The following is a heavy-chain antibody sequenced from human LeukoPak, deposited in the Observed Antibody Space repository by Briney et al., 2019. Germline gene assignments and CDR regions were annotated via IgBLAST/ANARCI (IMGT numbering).Heavy chain of an antibody. V-gene: IGHV7-4-1*02. CDR2: IHPSTGNP. CDR1: GYTFTNYA. J-gene: IGHJ4*02. Sequence: ASVKVSCKASGYTFTNYAMNWVRQAPGQGLEWMGWIHPSTGNPTYAQGFTGRFVFSLDTSVSTTYLQINSLKAEDTAVYYCARAFQSSGGLSLPDYWGQGTLVTVSS. D-gene: IGHD3-16*02. CDR3: ARAFQSSGGLSLPDY.